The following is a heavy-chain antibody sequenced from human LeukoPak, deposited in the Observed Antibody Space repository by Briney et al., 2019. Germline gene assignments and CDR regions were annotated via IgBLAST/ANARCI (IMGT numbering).Heavy chain of an antibody. V-gene: IGHV5-51*01. Sequence: GESLRISCKGSGYTFTRYWIGWVRQMPGKGLEWMGHIYPTDSDVKYSPSFQGQVTISADKSLNTAYLQWSSLKASDTAMYYCARHGKAQYYYMDVWGKGTTVTVSS. CDR2: IYPTDSDV. CDR3: ARHGKAQYYYMDV. J-gene: IGHJ6*03. CDR1: GYTFTRYW.